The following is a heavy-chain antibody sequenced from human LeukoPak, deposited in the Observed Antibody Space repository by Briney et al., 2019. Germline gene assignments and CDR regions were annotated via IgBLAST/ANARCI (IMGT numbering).Heavy chain of an antibody. J-gene: IGHJ6*02. Sequence: GGSLRLSCAASGVTFSSYAMSWVRQTPGKGLEWVSAISGSGGSTYYADSVKGRFTISRDNSKNTLFLQMNSLRAEDTALYYCARGGPRDFWSGYYGQHVLGMDVWGQGTTVTVSS. CDR3: ARGGPRDFWSGYYGQHVLGMDV. D-gene: IGHD3-3*01. CDR1: GVTFSSYA. CDR2: ISGSGGST. V-gene: IGHV3-23*01.